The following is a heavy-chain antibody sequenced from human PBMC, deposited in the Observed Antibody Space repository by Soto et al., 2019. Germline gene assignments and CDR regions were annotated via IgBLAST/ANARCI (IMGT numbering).Heavy chain of an antibody. J-gene: IGHJ4*02. V-gene: IGHV1-3*01. CDR1: GYTFTSYA. CDR3: ARDPGYSYGYT. Sequence: QVQLVQSGAEVKKPGASVKVSCKASGYTFTSYAMHWVRQAPGQRLEWMGWINAGNGNTKYSQKFQGRVTITRDTSASTAYMELSSLTSGDTAVYYCARDPGYSYGYTRGQGTLVTVSS. CDR2: INAGNGNT. D-gene: IGHD5-18*01.